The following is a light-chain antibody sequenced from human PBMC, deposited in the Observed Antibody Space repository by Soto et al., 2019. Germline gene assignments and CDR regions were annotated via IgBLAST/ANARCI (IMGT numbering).Light chain of an antibody. Sequence: QSVLTQPPSVSGAPGQRVTISCTGSSSNIGAGYDVHWYQQLPGTAPKLLIYGNSNRPSGVPDRFSGSKSGTSASLAITGLRAEDYADYYCQSYDSSLSGWVFGGGTKLTVL. CDR2: GNS. CDR3: QSYDSSLSGWV. CDR1: SSNIGAGYD. V-gene: IGLV1-40*01. J-gene: IGLJ3*02.